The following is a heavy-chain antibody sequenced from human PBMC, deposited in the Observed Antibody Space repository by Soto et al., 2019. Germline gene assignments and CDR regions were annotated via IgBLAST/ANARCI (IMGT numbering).Heavy chain of an antibody. Sequence: ASVKVSCKVSGYTLTELSMHWVRQAPGKGLEWMGGFDPEDGETIYAQKFQGRVTMTEDTSTDTAYMELSSLRSEDTAMYYCARHRMNWNPPYNWFDPWGQGTLVTVSS. V-gene: IGHV1-24*01. J-gene: IGHJ5*02. CDR1: GYTLTELS. D-gene: IGHD1-1*01. CDR2: FDPEDGET. CDR3: ARHRMNWNPPYNWFDP.